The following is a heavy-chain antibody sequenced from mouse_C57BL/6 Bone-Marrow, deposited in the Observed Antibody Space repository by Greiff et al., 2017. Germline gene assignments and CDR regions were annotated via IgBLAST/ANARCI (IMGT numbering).Heavy chain of an antibody. V-gene: IGHV14-2*01. Sequence: EVKLQQSGAELVKPGASVKLSCTASGFNIKDYYMPWVKQRTEQGLEWIGRIDPEDGETKYAPKFPGKATITADTSSNTAYLHLSSLTSEDTAVYSSAGPVSYYFAYWGQGTTLTVSS. CDR2: IDPEDGET. CDR1: GFNIKDYY. CDR3: AGPVSYYFAY. J-gene: IGHJ2*01.